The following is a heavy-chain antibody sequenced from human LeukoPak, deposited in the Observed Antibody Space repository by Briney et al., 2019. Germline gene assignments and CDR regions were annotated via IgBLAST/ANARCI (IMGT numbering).Heavy chain of an antibody. Sequence: GGSLRLSCAASGFTFSSYWMSWVRQAPGKGLEWVANIKQDGSEKYYVDSVKGRFTISRDNAKNSLYLQMNSLRAEDTAVYYCAKGAVDIVATIRVHDYYYMDVWGKGTTVTISS. CDR2: IKQDGSEK. CDR1: GFTFSSYW. J-gene: IGHJ6*03. D-gene: IGHD5-12*01. V-gene: IGHV3-7*01. CDR3: AKGAVDIVATIRVHDYYYMDV.